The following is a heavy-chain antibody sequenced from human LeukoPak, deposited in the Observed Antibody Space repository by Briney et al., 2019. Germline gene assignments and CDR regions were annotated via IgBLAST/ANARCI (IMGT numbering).Heavy chain of an antibody. J-gene: IGHJ6*03. Sequence: PGGSLRLSCAASGFTFSSYAMSWVRQALRKGVEWVSAISGSSGSTYYADSVKGRFTISRDNSKNTLYLQMNSLRAEDTAVYCCAKVPSGNPLGNMDVWGKGTTVTVSS. CDR3: AKVPSGNPLGNMDV. CDR1: GFTFSSYA. V-gene: IGHV3-23*01. CDR2: ISGSSGST. D-gene: IGHD4-23*01.